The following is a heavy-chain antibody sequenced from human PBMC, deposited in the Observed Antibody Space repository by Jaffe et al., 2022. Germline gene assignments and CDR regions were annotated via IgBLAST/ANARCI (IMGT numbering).Heavy chain of an antibody. V-gene: IGHV3-9*01. D-gene: IGHD3-16*01. CDR3: AKDTSYVHHDAFDI. CDR1: GFTFDDYA. CDR2: ISWNSGSI. J-gene: IGHJ3*02. Sequence: EVQLVESGGGLVQPGRSLRLSCAASGFTFDDYAMHWVRQAPGKGLEWVSGISWNSGSIGYADSVKGRFTISRDNAKNSLYLQMNSLRAEDTALYYCAKDTSYVHHDAFDIWGQGTMVTVSS.